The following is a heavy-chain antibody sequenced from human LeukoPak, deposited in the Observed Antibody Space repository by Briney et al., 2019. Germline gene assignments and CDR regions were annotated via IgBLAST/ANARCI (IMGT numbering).Heavy chain of an antibody. Sequence: SGTLSLTCAVSGVSVRSYNYWSWVRQPPGQSLEWLGEVYHSGSTIYNPSLESRITISMDTSKNQFSLRLTSVTAADTAVYYCERVAVEKASIKGLDVWGRGTMVTVSS. J-gene: IGHJ3*01. V-gene: IGHV4-4*02. D-gene: IGHD5-24*01. CDR2: VYHSGST. CDR1: GVSVRSYNY. CDR3: ERVAVEKASIKGLDV.